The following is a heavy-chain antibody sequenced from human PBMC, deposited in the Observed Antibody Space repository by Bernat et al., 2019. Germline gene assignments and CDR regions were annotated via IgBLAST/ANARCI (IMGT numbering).Heavy chain of an antibody. CDR3: AKGGDGYAPPDR. D-gene: IGHD5-24*01. Sequence: EVQLVESGGVVVQPGGSLRLSCAASGFIFDDYTMFWVRQAPGKGLECVSLISWDGGNTYYADSVKGRFTVSRDNSRNSLYLQMSSLRTEDTALYYCAKGGDGYAPPDRWGQGTLVTVSS. CDR2: ISWDGGNT. V-gene: IGHV3-43*01. J-gene: IGHJ5*02. CDR1: GFIFDDYT.